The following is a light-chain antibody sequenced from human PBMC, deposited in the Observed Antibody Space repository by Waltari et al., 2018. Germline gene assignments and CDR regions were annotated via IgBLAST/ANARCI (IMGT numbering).Light chain of an antibody. CDR2: GNS. CDR1: RSNLREGSA. CDR3: QSYDSSLSGSV. J-gene: IGLJ2*01. Sequence: QSGLPQPPSVSGAPGQRVTLSCTGRRSNLREGSAVQWYQRLPGTAPKHLLDGNSKRPAVCPDRASGSKAGASASRAITGLQAEDEAGYCGQSYDSSLSGSVFGGGTKLTVL. V-gene: IGLV1-40*01.